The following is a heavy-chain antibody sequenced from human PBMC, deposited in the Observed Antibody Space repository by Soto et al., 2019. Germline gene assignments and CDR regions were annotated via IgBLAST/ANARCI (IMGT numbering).Heavy chain of an antibody. Sequence: QVQLVESGGGVVQPGRSLRLSCAASGFTXSSYGMHWVRRAPGRGLEWVAVISYDGSNKYYADSVKGRFTISKDNSKNTLYLQMNSLRAEDTAVYYCAKEEDYGDYGNAFDIWGQGTMVTGSS. V-gene: IGHV3-30*18. J-gene: IGHJ3*02. CDR2: ISYDGSNK. D-gene: IGHD4-17*01. CDR3: AKEEDYGDYGNAFDI. CDR1: GFTXSSYG.